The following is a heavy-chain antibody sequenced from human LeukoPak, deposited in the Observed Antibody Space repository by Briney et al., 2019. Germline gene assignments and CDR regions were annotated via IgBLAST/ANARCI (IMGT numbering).Heavy chain of an antibody. CDR1: GFTFTDHA. Sequence: GGSLRLSCAASGFTFTDHAMSWVRQTPDKGLEWVSSIHAGGGSTLYADSMKGRFTISRDNSKNTLFLQMSSLRADDTGLYFCAYYDSSGYYYGRLRYWGQGTPVTVSS. CDR3: AYYDSSGYYYGRLRY. D-gene: IGHD3-22*01. J-gene: IGHJ4*02. CDR2: IHAGGGST. V-gene: IGHV3-23*01.